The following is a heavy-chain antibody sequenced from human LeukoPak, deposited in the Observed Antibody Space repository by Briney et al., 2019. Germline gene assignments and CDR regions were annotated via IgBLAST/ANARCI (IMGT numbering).Heavy chain of an antibody. J-gene: IGHJ6*02. V-gene: IGHV3-30-3*01. Sequence: PGGSLRLSCAASGFTFSSYAMHWVRQAPGKGLEWVAVISYDGSNKYYADAVKGRFTISRDNSKNTLYLQMNSLRTEDTAVYYCARDLTVTDYYYYGMDVWGQGTTVTVSS. CDR3: ARDLTVTDYYYYGMDV. CDR2: ISYDGSNK. CDR1: GFTFSSYA. D-gene: IGHD4-11*01.